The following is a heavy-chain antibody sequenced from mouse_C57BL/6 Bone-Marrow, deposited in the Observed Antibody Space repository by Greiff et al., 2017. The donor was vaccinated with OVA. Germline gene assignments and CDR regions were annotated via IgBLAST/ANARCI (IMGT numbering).Heavy chain of an antibody. CDR3: TRGIGGSSYGYFDV. Sequence: VHLQQSGAELVRPGASVTLSCKASGYTFTDYEMHWVKQTPVHGLEWIGAIDPETGGTAYNQKFKGKAILTADKSSSTAYMELRSLTSEDSAVYYCTRGIGGSSYGYFDVWGTGTTVTVSS. D-gene: IGHD1-1*01. CDR2: IDPETGGT. J-gene: IGHJ1*03. CDR1: GYTFTDYE. V-gene: IGHV1-15*01.